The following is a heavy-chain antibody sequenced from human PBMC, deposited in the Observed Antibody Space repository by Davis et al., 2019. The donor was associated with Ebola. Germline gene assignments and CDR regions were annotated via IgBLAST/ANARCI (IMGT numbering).Heavy chain of an antibody. J-gene: IGHJ6*02. CDR3: ARGVTTYYYYGMDV. CDR2: IYYSGST. Sequence: SETLSLTCTVSGGSISSSSYYWGWIRQPPGKGLEWIGSIYYSGSTYYNPSLKSRVTISVDTSKNQFSLKLSSVTAADTAVYYCARGVTTYYYYGMDVWGQGTTVTVSS. CDR1: GGSISSSSYY. D-gene: IGHD4-11*01. V-gene: IGHV4-39*01.